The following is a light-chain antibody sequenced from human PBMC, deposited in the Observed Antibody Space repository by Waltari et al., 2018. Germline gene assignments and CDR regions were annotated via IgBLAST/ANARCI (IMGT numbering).Light chain of an antibody. V-gene: IGLV2-11*01. Sequence: QSALTQLRSVSGSPGQSVTISCPGTSRDVGGYNSVSWYQQDPGKAPKLLIFDVSERPSGVSDRFSGSKSGNTASLTISGLQAEDEADYHCCSFAAGNTVIFGGGTKLTVV. CDR1: SRDVGGYNS. J-gene: IGLJ2*01. CDR2: DVS. CDR3: CSFAAGNTVI.